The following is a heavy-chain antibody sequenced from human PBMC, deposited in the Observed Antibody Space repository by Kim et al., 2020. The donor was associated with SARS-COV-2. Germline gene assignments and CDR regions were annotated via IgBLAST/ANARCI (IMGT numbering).Heavy chain of an antibody. CDR1: GFTFSSYA. CDR2: IWYDGSNK. CDR3: AKSRGVRPRDAFDI. V-gene: IGHV3-33*06. D-gene: IGHD3-10*01. Sequence: GGSLRLSCAASGFTFSSYAMHWVRQAPGKGLEWVAVIWYDGSNKYYADSVKGRFTISRDNSKNTLYLQMNSLRAEDTAVYYCAKSRGVRPRDAFDIWGQGTMVTVSS. J-gene: IGHJ3*02.